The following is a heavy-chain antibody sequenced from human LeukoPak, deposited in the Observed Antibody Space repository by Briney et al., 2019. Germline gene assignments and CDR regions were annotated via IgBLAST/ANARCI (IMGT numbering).Heavy chain of an antibody. CDR2: ISSSSGST. CDR1: GFTFSSYA. D-gene: IGHD5-24*01. V-gene: IGHV3-23*01. Sequence: PGGSLRLSCAASGFTFSSYAMTWVRQAPGKGLEWVSAISSSSGSTYYADSVKGRFTISRDNSKNTLYLQMNSLRAEDTAVYFCAKMSVEEEMATMTHFDYWGQGTLVTVSS. CDR3: AKMSVEEEMATMTHFDY. J-gene: IGHJ4*02.